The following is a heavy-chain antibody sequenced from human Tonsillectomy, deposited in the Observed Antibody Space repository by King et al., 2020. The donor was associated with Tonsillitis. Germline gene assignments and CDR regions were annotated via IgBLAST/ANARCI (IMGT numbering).Heavy chain of an antibody. CDR2: IYHSGST. CDR3: ARMGWDDYFDY. CDR1: GGSISSGGFS. V-gene: IGHV4-30-2*01. D-gene: IGHD6-19*01. Sequence: QLQESGSGLVKPSQTLSLTCAVSGGSISSGGFSWSWIRQPPGKGLEWIGYIYHSGSTYYNPSLKSRVTISLDRSKSQFSLKLSSVTAADTAVYYCARMGWDDYFDYWGQGTLVTVSS. J-gene: IGHJ4*02.